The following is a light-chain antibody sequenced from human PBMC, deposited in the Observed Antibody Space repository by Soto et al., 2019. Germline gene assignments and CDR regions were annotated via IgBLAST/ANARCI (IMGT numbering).Light chain of an antibody. V-gene: IGKV2-28*01. CDR1: QSLVLSNGYNH. J-gene: IGKJ5*01. CDR3: VRSLQTPRT. CDR2: LGS. Sequence: DIVMTQSPLSLPVTPGEPASISCGSSQSLVLSNGYNHLDWYVQKPRQSPQLLNYLGSNRAARVPDRFRGSGSSTHFTLKISRVEAEDVAVYYCVRSLQTPRTVGQGTRLEIK.